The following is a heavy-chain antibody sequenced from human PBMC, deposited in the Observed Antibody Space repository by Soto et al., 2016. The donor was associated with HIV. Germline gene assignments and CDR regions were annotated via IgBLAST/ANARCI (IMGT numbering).Heavy chain of an antibody. CDR2: ISWNSGNI. CDR1: GFSFDEYA. CDR3: VKDNSGWYYFDY. D-gene: IGHD6-19*01. V-gene: IGHV3-9*01. Sequence: EVQLVEAGGGLVQPGRSLRLSCTSSGFSFDEYAMHWVRQVPGKGLEWVSGISWNSGNIGYADSVKGRFTISRDNTKNSLYLQMDSLRAEDTAWYYCVKDNSGWYYFDYWGQGNAGHRLL. J-gene: IGHJ4*02.